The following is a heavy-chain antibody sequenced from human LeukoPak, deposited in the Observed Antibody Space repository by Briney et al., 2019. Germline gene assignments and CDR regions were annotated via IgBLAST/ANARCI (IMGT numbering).Heavy chain of an antibody. CDR2: INHSGST. V-gene: IGHV4-34*01. Sequence: NPSETLSLTCAVYGGSFSNYYWSWIRQPPGKGLEWIGEINHSGSTNYNPSLKSRVTISVDTSKNQFSLKLSSVTAADTAVYYCARRKNTAIAMVRGVRGGLNWFDPWGQGTLVTVSS. D-gene: IGHD3-10*01. CDR1: GGSFSNYY. J-gene: IGHJ5*02. CDR3: ARRKNTAIAMVRGVRGGLNWFDP.